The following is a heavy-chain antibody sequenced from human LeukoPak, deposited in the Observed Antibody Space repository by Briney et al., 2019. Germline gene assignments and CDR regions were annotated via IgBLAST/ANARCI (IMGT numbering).Heavy chain of an antibody. J-gene: IGHJ4*02. CDR2: ISSSGSTI. V-gene: IGHV3-48*04. D-gene: IGHD3-22*01. CDR3: ARDIVEVYYDSSGYYPRVFDY. CDR1: GFTFSSYA. Sequence: GGSLRLSCAASGFTFSSYAMSWVRQAPGKGLEWVSYISSSGSTIYYADSVKGRFTISRDNAKNSLYLQMNSLRAEDTALYYCARDIVEVYYDSSGYYPRVFDYWGQGTLVTVSS.